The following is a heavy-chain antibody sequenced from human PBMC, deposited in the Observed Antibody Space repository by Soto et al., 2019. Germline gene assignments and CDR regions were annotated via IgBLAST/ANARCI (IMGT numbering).Heavy chain of an antibody. V-gene: IGHV1-69*12. J-gene: IGHJ6*02. Sequence: QVQLVQSGAEVKKPGSSVKVSCKASGGTFSSYAISWVRQAPGQGLEWMGGIIPIFGTANYAQKFQGRVTITADESTSTAYMELSSLRSEDTAVYYCARSSHYYDFWSGFGDSMDVWGQGTTVTVSS. CDR2: IIPIFGTA. D-gene: IGHD3-3*01. CDR3: ARSSHYYDFWSGFGDSMDV. CDR1: GGTFSSYA.